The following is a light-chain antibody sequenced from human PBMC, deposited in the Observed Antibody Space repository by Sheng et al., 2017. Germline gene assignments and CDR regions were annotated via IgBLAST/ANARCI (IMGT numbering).Light chain of an antibody. CDR2: WAS. CDR1: QSVLYNSNNKNY. CDR3: QQYNNWPPYS. J-gene: IGKJ2*03. Sequence: DIVMTQSPDSLAVSLGERATINCKSSQSVLYNSNNKNYLAWYQQKSGQPPKLLIYWASTRESGVPDRFSGSGSGTDFTLTISSLQSEDSAVYYCQQYNNWPPYSFGQGTKLEIK. V-gene: IGKV4-1*01.